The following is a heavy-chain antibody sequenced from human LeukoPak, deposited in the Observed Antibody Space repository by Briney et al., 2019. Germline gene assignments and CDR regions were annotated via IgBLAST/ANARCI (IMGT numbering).Heavy chain of an antibody. CDR3: TRSQYSSGWYVVDY. J-gene: IGHJ4*02. CDR2: IRSKANSYAT. CDR1: GFTFSGSA. Sequence: GGSLRLSCAASGFTFSGSAMHWVRQASGKGLEWVGRIRSKANSYATVYAASVKGRFTISRDDSKNTAYLQMNSLKTEDTAVYYCTRSQYSSGWYVVDYWGQGTLVTVSS. V-gene: IGHV3-73*01. D-gene: IGHD6-19*01.